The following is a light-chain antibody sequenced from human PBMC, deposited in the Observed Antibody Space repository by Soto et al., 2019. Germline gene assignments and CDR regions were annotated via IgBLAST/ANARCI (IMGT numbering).Light chain of an antibody. Sequence: EIVWTQSPGTLSLSLGERATLSCRASQSVTSLAWYQQKTGQDPRILIYDASTWATGVPARFSGSGSGTDFNLTISSLDSDDSAVYEGQQRSNWTITFCQGTRVEIK. J-gene: IGKJ5*01. CDR3: QQRSNWTIT. V-gene: IGKV3-11*01. CDR2: DAS. CDR1: QSVTS.